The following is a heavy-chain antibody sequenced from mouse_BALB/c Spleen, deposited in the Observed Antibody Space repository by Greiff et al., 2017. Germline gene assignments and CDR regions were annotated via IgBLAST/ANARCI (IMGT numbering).Heavy chain of an antibody. Sequence: EVKLQESGPGLVKPSQSLSLTCTVTGYSITSDYAWNWIRQFPGNKLEWMGYISYSGSTSYNPSLKSRISITRDTSKNQFFLQLNSVTTEDTATYYCARNDGRFHFDYWGQGTTLTVSS. CDR1: GYSITSDYA. D-gene: IGHD1-1*01. CDR3: ARNDGRFHFDY. J-gene: IGHJ2*01. V-gene: IGHV3-2*02. CDR2: ISYSGST.